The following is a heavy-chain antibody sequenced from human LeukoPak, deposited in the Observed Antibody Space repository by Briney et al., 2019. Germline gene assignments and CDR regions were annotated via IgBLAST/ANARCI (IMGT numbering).Heavy chain of an antibody. CDR2: IKQDGTEK. D-gene: IGHD6-13*01. V-gene: IGHV3-7*01. Sequence: QSGGSLRLSCAASGFTFSSYWMTWVRQAPGKGLEWVANIKQDGTEKYYVDSVKGRFTISRDNAKNSLSLQMNSLRADDTAVYYCARGLCGSWYGSSYSYYFYGMDVWGQGTTVTVSS. CDR3: ARGLCGSWYGSSYSYYFYGMDV. J-gene: IGHJ6*02. CDR1: GFTFSSYW.